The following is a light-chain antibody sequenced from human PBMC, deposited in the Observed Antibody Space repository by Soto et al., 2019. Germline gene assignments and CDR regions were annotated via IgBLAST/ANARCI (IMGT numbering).Light chain of an antibody. CDR1: QDISTS. J-gene: IGKJ2*03. CDR3: QHLRTYPFS. CDR2: PAS. Sequence: DIQLTQSPSFLSASVGDRVTVSCRASQDISTSLAWFQQKAGKVPQLLVYPASTLQDGVPSRFSGSGSGTYFTLTINSLQAEDFATYYCQHLRTYPFSFGQGTK. V-gene: IGKV1-9*01.